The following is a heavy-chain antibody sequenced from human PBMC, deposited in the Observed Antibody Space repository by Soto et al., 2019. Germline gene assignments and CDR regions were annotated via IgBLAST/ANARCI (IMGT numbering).Heavy chain of an antibody. CDR1: GGSISSGGYY. V-gene: IGHV4-31*03. CDR3: ARHYGDRPGYFDY. J-gene: IGHJ4*02. CDR2: VYYSGTT. D-gene: IGHD4-17*01. Sequence: SETLSITCTVSGGSISSGGYYWSWIRQNPGKGLEWIGYVYYSGTTYYNPSLKSRVAISVDTSKNHFSLNLSSVSAADTAVYYCARHYGDRPGYFDYWGQGTLVTVSS.